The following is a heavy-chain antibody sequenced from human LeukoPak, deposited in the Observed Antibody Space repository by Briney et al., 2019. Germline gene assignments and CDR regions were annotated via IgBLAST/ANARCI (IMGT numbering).Heavy chain of an antibody. D-gene: IGHD6-13*01. CDR3: AQIAAAGNLDV. J-gene: IGHJ6*04. V-gene: IGHV3-9*01. Sequence: GGSLRLSCAASGFTFDDYAMHWVRQAPGKGLEWVSGISWNSGSIDYADSVKGRFTISRDNAKNSLYLQMNSLRAEDTAVYYCAQIAAAGNLDVWGKGTTVAVSS. CDR1: GFTFDDYA. CDR2: ISWNSGSI.